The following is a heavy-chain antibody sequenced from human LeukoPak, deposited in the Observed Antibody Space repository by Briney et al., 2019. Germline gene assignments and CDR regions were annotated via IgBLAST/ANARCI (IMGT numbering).Heavy chain of an antibody. Sequence: GESLKISCKGSGYTFTSYGISWVRQAPGQGLEWMGWISAYNGNTNYAQKLQGRVTMTTDTSTSTAYMELRSLRSDDTAVYYCAKNPGHRGTYYYMDVWGKGTTVTVSS. J-gene: IGHJ6*03. CDR3: AKNPGHRGTYYYMDV. CDR2: ISAYNGNT. V-gene: IGHV1-18*01. D-gene: IGHD3-10*01. CDR1: GYTFTSYG.